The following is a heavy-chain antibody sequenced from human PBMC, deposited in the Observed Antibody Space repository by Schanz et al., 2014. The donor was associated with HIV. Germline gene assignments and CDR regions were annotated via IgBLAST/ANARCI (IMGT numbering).Heavy chain of an antibody. Sequence: VQLVESGGGVVQPGRSLRLSCAASGFTFSSYGMHWVRQAPGKGLEWVAVIWYDGSNKYYADSVKGRFTISRDISKNTLYLQMNSLRAEDTAVYYCARGGLQWHPEWFDYWGQGTLVTVSS. CDR3: ARGGLQWHPEWFDY. CDR1: GFTFSSYG. CDR2: IWYDGSNK. J-gene: IGHJ4*02. D-gene: IGHD4-4*01. V-gene: IGHV3-33*01.